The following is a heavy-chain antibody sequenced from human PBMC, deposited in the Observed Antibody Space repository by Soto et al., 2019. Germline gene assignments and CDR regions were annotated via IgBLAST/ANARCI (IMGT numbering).Heavy chain of an antibody. V-gene: IGHV4-59*01. D-gene: IGHD6-13*01. CDR1: GGSISSYY. CDR3: ARGIAAAGNYFDY. Sequence: SETLSLTCTVSGGSISSYYWSWIRQPPGKGLEWIGYIYYSGSTNYNPSLKSRVTISVDTSKNQFSLKLSSVTAADTAVHYCARGIAAAGNYFDYWGQGTLVTVSS. J-gene: IGHJ4*02. CDR2: IYYSGST.